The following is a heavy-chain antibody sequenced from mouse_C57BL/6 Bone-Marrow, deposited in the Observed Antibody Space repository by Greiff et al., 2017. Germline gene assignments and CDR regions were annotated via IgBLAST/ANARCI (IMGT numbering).Heavy chain of an antibody. J-gene: IGHJ2*01. D-gene: IGHD2-5*01. CDR3: TTGFYSNYPYYFDY. CDR1: GFNIKDDY. CDR2: IDPENGDT. Sequence: EVKLQQSGAELVRPGASVKLSCTASGFNIKDDYMHWVKQRPEQGLEWIGWIDPENGDTEYASKFQGKATITADTSSNTAYLQLSSLTSEDTAVYYCTTGFYSNYPYYFDYWGQGTTLTVSS. V-gene: IGHV14-4*01.